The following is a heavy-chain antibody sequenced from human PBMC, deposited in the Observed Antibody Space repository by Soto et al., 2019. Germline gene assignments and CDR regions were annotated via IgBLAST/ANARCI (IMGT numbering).Heavy chain of an antibody. CDR1: GGSFSGYY. J-gene: IGHJ4*02. D-gene: IGHD4-17*01. CDR3: ARGRDSTTVVSFDY. V-gene: IGHV4-34*01. Sequence: SETLSLTCAVYGGSFSGYYWSWIRQPPGKGLEWIGEINHSGSTNYNPSLKSRVTISVDTSKNQFSLKLSSVTAADTAVYYCARGRDSTTVVSFDYWGQGTLVTVSS. CDR2: INHSGST.